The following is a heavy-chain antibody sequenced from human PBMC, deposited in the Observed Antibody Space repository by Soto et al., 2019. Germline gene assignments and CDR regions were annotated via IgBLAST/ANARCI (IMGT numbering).Heavy chain of an antibody. CDR3: ARDHYYDSSGYYPTGDYYYYGMDV. Sequence: LGLSCAASGFTFCSYAMHWVRQAPGKGLEWVAVISYDGSNKYYADSVKGRFTISRDNSKNTLYLQMNSLRAEDTAVYYCARDHYYDSSGYYPTGDYYYYGMDVWGQVPTFTVSS. CDR2: ISYDGSNK. J-gene: IGHJ6*02. V-gene: IGHV3-30-3*01. CDR1: GFTFCSYA. D-gene: IGHD3-22*01.